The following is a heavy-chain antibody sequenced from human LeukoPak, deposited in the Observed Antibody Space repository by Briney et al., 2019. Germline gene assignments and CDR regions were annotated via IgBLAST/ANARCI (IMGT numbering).Heavy chain of an antibody. V-gene: IGHV3-11*01. CDR3: ARPKFSSSWQIFDY. CDR1: GFTFSDYY. J-gene: IGHJ4*02. Sequence: GGSLRLSCAASGFTFSDYYVSWIRQAPGKGLEWVSYISSSGNTIYYADSVKGRFTISRDNAKNSLYLQMNSLRAEDTAVYYCARPKFSSSWQIFDYWGQGTLVTASS. D-gene: IGHD6-13*01. CDR2: ISSSGNTI.